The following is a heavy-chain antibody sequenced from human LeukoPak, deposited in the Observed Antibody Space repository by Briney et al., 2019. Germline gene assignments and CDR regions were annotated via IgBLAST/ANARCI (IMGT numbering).Heavy chain of an antibody. CDR3: ARDVTYYDILTGYYRDAFDI. CDR2: IYYSGST. D-gene: IGHD3-9*01. Sequence: SETLSLTCTVSGGSISSSSYYWGWIRQPPGKGLEWIGSIYYSGSTYYNPSLKSRVTISVDTSKNQFSLKLSSVTAADTAVYYCARDVTYYDILTGYYRDAFDIWGPGTMVTVSS. J-gene: IGHJ3*02. V-gene: IGHV4-39*02. CDR1: GGSISSSSYY.